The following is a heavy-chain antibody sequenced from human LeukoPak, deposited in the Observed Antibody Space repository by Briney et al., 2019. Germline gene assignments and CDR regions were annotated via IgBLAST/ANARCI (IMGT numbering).Heavy chain of an antibody. V-gene: IGHV3-74*03. J-gene: IGHJ6*02. CDR1: ESSFSNSW. Sequence: GGSLRLSCAAFESSFSNSWMHWVRHVPGKGLLWVALITTDGSKTTYADSVRGRFTISRDNAKNTLYLQMNSLRAEDTAVYYCTRDRHYTMDAWGQGTTVTVS. CDR2: ITTDGSKT. CDR3: TRDRHYTMDA.